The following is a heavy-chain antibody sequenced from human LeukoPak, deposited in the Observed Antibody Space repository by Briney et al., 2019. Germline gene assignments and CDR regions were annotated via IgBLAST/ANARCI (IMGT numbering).Heavy chain of an antibody. V-gene: IGHV3-21*01. D-gene: IGHD3-3*01. CDR1: GFTFSGYS. CDR2: ISGSSSYI. J-gene: IGHJ4*02. Sequence: GGSLRLSCAASGFTFSGYSVNWVRQAPGKGLEWVSFISGSSSYIFFADSVKGRFTISRDNAKNLLYLQMNSLRAEDTALYYCARGGRFLEYWGQGTLVTVSS. CDR3: ARGGRFLEY.